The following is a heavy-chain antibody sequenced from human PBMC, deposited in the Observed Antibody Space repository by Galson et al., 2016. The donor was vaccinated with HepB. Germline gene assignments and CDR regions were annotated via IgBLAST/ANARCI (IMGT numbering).Heavy chain of an antibody. V-gene: IGHV4-59*01. CDR3: AREWSSFDF. J-gene: IGHJ4*02. Sequence: LSLTCTVAGGSINSYYWHWIRQPPGKGLEWVGFVSYSGDTRYNPSLGGRVTMSVATSRNHFSLKLDSATAADTAVYYCAREWSSFDFWGQGILVTVSS. CDR2: VSYSGDT. CDR1: GGSINSYY. D-gene: IGHD2-15*01.